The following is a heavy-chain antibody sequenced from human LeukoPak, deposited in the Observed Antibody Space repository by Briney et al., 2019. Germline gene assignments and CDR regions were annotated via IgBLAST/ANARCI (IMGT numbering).Heavy chain of an antibody. V-gene: IGHV3-21*01. Sequence: PGGSLRLSCAAFGFTFSNYAMTWVRQAPGKGLEWVSSISSSSSYIYYADSVKGRFTISRDNAKNSLYLQMNSLRAEDTAVNYCARDRHHRFGELFPWGQGTLVTVSS. J-gene: IGHJ4*02. CDR1: GFTFSNYA. CDR3: ARDRHHRFGELFP. CDR2: ISSSSSYI. D-gene: IGHD3-10*01.